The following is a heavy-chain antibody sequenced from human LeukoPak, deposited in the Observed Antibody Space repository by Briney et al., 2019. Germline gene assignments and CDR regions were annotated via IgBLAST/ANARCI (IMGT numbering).Heavy chain of an antibody. D-gene: IGHD5-24*01. CDR1: GFTFSEYS. J-gene: IGHJ4*02. V-gene: IGHV3-48*01. Sequence: GGSLRLSCAASGFTFSEYSMNWVRQAPGKGLEWISYIGIDSGNTNYADSVKGRFIISGDKAKNSLYLQMNSLRVEDTAVYYCARDYKYAFDNWGQGTLATVSS. CDR2: IGIDSGNT. CDR3: ARDYKYAFDN.